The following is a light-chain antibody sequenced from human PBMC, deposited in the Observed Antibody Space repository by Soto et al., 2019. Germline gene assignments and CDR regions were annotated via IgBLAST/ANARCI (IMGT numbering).Light chain of an antibody. CDR2: AAS. J-gene: IGKJ1*01. CDR3: LQHNTYPWT. CDR1: QGIGDD. Sequence: DIQMTQSPSSLSASVGDRVIITSRASQGIGDDLGWYQQKPGKAPKRLIYAASSLQSGVPSRFSGSGSGTDFTLTISSLHPDDFASYYCLQHNTYPWTFGPGTKVEVK. V-gene: IGKV1-17*01.